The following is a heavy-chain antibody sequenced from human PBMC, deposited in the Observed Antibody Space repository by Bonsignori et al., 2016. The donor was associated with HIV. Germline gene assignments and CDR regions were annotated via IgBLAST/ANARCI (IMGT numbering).Heavy chain of an antibody. CDR2: ISSSGSTI. CDR3: ARGMGSFWSGYTAPNYYYYYMDV. V-gene: IGHV3-11*01. CDR1: GFTFSDYY. J-gene: IGHJ6*03. Sequence: GGSLRLSCAASGFTFSDYYMSWIRQAPGKGLEWVSYISSSGSTIYYADSVKGRFTISRDNAKNSLYLQMNSLRAEDTAVYYCARGMGSFWSGYTAPNYYYYYMDVWGKGTTVTVSS. D-gene: IGHD3-3*01.